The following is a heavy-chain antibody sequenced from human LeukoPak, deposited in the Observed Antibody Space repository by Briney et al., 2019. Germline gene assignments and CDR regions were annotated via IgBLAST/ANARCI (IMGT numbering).Heavy chain of an antibody. D-gene: IGHD1-26*01. Sequence: SETLSLTYTVSGGSISSHYWSWIRQPPGKGLEWIGYIYYSGSTNYNPSLKSRVTISVDTSKNQFSLKLSSVTAADTAVYYCARQNSGSYSFDYWGQGTLVTVSS. V-gene: IGHV4-59*08. CDR1: GGSISSHY. J-gene: IGHJ4*02. CDR3: ARQNSGSYSFDY. CDR2: IYYSGST.